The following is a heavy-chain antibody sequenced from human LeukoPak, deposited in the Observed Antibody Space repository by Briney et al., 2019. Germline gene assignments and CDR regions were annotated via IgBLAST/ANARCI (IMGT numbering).Heavy chain of an antibody. V-gene: IGHV1-2*02. D-gene: IGHD6-6*01. CDR3: ARDHPSDDAFDI. CDR1: GYTFTGYY. J-gene: IGHJ3*02. Sequence: ASVKVSCKASGYTFTGYYMHWGRQAPGQGLEWMGWINPNSGGTNYAQKFQGRVTMTRDTSISTAYMELSRLRSDDTAVYYCARDHPSDDAFDIWGQGTMVTVSS. CDR2: INPNSGGT.